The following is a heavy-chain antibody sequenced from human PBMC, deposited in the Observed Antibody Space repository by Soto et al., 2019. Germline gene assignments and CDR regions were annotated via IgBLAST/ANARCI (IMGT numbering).Heavy chain of an antibody. Sequence: QVQLLQSGAELREPGSSVRVSRTPSGGTFVSSAFAWVRQAPGGKIEWMGGIIPILGSTKYAEKFLGRLTIRADDSARTAYLELSSLTFDDTAVYFCAKKNPHGDSNKAWLDPWGQGTLVTVST. J-gene: IGHJ5*02. CDR1: GGTFVSSA. D-gene: IGHD2-8*01. CDR2: IIPILGST. V-gene: IGHV1-69*01. CDR3: AKKNPHGDSNKAWLDP.